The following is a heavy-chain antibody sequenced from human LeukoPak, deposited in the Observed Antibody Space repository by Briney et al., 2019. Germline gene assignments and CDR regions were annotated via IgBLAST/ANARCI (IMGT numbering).Heavy chain of an antibody. V-gene: IGHV3-7*01. CDR1: GFTFSNYW. CDR3: ARSTAGLDY. CDR2: IKPDGSEK. Sequence: GGSLRLSCPASGFTFSNYWMGWVRQAPGKGLEWVANIKPDGSEKYYVDSVKGRFTISEDNTKNSLYLQMNSLRVEDTAMYYCARSTAGLDYWGQGTLVTVSS. J-gene: IGHJ4*02. D-gene: IGHD5-18*01.